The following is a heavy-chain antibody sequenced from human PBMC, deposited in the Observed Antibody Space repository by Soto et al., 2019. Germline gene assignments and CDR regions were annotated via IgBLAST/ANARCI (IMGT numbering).Heavy chain of an antibody. CDR2: IIPIFGTA. CDR1: GGTFSSYA. D-gene: IGHD6-13*01. Sequence: GASGKVSCKASGGTFSSYAISWVRQAPGQGLEWMGGIIPIFGTANYAQKFQGRVTITADESTSTAYMELSSLRSEDTAVYYCARSRHSRSWYFDYWGQGTLVTVSS. V-gene: IGHV1-69*13. CDR3: ARSRHSRSWYFDY. J-gene: IGHJ4*02.